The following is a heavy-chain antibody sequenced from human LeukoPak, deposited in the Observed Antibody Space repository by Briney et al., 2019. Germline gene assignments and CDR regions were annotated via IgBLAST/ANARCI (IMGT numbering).Heavy chain of an antibody. CDR2: IYYNGNT. Sequence: SGTLSLTCTVSGASISSSYWSWVRQPPGKRLEWIGFIYYNGNTNSNLSLKSRVTISADTSKNQFSLKLTSVTAADTAVYYCVRGNYDNRGYSNAFDIWGQGAMVTVSS. J-gene: IGHJ3*02. V-gene: IGHV4-59*01. CDR1: GASISSSY. CDR3: VRGNYDNRGYSNAFDI. D-gene: IGHD3-22*01.